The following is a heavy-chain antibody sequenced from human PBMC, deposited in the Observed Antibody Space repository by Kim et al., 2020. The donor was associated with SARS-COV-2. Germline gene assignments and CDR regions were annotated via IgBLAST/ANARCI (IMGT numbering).Heavy chain of an antibody. Sequence: SVNGRFDISREDSKDTSYLQMNSLRAEDTAVYYCTRVPETTSSFWDAFDIWGQGTMVTVSS. D-gene: IGHD1-1*01. V-gene: IGHV3-73*01. CDR3: TRVPETTSSFWDAFDI. J-gene: IGHJ3*02.